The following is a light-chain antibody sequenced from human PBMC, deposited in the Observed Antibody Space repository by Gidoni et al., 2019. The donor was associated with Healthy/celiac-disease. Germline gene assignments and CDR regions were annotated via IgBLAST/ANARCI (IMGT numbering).Light chain of an antibody. J-gene: IGKJ1*01. CDR1: QSVSSN. CDR2: GAS. V-gene: IGKV3-15*01. CDR3: QQYNNWPPT. Sequence: IVMTQSPATLSVSPGERATLSCRASQSVSSNLAWYQQKPGKAPRLLIYGASTRATGIPARFSGSGSGTEFTLTISSLQSENFAVYYCQQYNNWPPTFGQGTKVEIK.